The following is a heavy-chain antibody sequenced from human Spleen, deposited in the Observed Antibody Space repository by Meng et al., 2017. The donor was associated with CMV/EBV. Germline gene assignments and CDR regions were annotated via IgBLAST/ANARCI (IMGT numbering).Heavy chain of an antibody. CDR3: ARCQPARGRPGWYFDL. J-gene: IGHJ2*01. V-gene: IGHV4-34*01. D-gene: IGHD2-2*01. Sequence: YGGSFSGYYWSWIRQPPGHGLEWIGAINHSGSTNYNPSLKSRVTISVDTSKNQFSLKLSSVTAADTAVYYCARCQPARGRPGWYFDLWGRGTLVTVSS. CDR1: GGSFSGYY. CDR2: INHSGST.